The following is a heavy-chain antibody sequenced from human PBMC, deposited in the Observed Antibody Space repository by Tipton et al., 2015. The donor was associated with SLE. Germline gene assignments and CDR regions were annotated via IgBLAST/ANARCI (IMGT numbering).Heavy chain of an antibody. V-gene: IGHV4-59*01. CDR2: IFYSGST. Sequence: LRLSCTVSGGSISSYYWSWIRQPPGKGLEWIGYIFYSGSTNYNPSLKSRVTISVDTSKNQFSLKLSSVTAADTAVYYCASFGSGTYQAEYFQHWGRGTLVTVAS. CDR3: ASFGSGTYQAEYFQH. D-gene: IGHD3-10*01. CDR1: GGSISSYY. J-gene: IGHJ1*01.